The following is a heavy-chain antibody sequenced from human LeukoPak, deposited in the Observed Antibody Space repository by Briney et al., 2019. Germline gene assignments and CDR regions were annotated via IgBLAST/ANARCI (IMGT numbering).Heavy chain of an antibody. CDR1: GFTVSSNY. V-gene: IGHV3-53*01. CDR2: IYSGGST. Sequence: GGPLRLSCAASGFTVSSNYMSWVRQAPGKGLEWVSVIYSGGSTYYADSVKGRFTISRDNSKNTLYLQMNSLRAEDTAVYYCAREPYEGYYFDYWGQGTLVTVSS. D-gene: IGHD5-12*01. J-gene: IGHJ4*02. CDR3: AREPYEGYYFDY.